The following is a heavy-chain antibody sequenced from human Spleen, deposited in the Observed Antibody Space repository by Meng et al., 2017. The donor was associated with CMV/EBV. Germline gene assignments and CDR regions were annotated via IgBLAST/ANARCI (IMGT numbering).Heavy chain of an antibody. CDR1: GFTFNNYT. D-gene: IGHD2-2*01. CDR3: AGSCGPPADDVFDL. CDR2: ISYDESDK. Sequence: GESLKISCAASGFTFNNYTLHWVRQAPGKGLEWVAVISYDESDKYYADSVKGRFTISRDNSRNTLYLQMNSLRAEDTAVYYCAGSCGPPADDVFDLWGQGTMVTVSS. V-gene: IGHV3-30*04. J-gene: IGHJ3*01.